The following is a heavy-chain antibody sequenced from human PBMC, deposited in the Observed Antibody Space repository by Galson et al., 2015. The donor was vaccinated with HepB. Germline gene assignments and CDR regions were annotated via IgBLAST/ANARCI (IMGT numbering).Heavy chain of an antibody. J-gene: IGHJ4*02. CDR2: IIPIFGTT. CDR3: ARMMGGYGLYFFDD. Sequence: SVKVSCKASGGNFSSYAFTWVRQAPGQGLEWMGGIIPIFGTTDYAQKLLGRVTITADESTSTAYMELSSLRSEDTAVYYCARMMGGYGLYFFDDWGQGTLVIVSS. V-gene: IGHV1-69*13. D-gene: IGHD5-18*01. CDR1: GGNFSSYA.